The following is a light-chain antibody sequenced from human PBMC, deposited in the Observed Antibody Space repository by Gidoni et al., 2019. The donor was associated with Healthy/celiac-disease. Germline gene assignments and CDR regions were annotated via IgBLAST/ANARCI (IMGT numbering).Light chain of an antibody. J-gene: IGLJ2*01. V-gene: IGLV1-44*01. Sequence: QSVLTQPPSASGTPGQSVTISCSGSSSNIGRNTLNWYQQLPGTAPKLLIYSNNQRPSGVPDRFSGSKSGTSASLAISGLQSEDEADYYCAAWDDSLNGGVFGGGTKLTVL. CDR3: AAWDDSLNGGV. CDR2: SNN. CDR1: SSNIGRNT.